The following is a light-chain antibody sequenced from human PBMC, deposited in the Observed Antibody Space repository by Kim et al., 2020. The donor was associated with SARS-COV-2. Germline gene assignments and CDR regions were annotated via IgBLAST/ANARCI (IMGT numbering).Light chain of an antibody. Sequence: ATVGDRVTITCRASQSISSWLAWYQQKPGKAPKLLIYKASSLASGVPSRFSGGGSGTEFTLTISSLQPDDFATYYCQHYNRYPYSFGQGTKLEI. CDR1: QSISSW. V-gene: IGKV1-5*03. J-gene: IGKJ2*03. CDR3: QHYNRYPYS. CDR2: KAS.